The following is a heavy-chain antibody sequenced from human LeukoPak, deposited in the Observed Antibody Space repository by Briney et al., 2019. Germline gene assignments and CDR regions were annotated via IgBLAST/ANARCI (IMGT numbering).Heavy chain of an antibody. CDR1: GFTFSSYA. J-gene: IGHJ5*02. CDR2: ISGSGGST. D-gene: IGHD3-3*01. Sequence: PGGSLRLSCAASGFTFSSYAMSWVRQAPGKGLEWVSAISGSGGSTYYADSVKGRFTISRDNSKNTLYLQMNSLRAEDTAVYYCAKGHYDFWSGYHGGPNWFDPWGQGTLVTVSS. V-gene: IGHV3-23*01. CDR3: AKGHYDFWSGYHGGPNWFDP.